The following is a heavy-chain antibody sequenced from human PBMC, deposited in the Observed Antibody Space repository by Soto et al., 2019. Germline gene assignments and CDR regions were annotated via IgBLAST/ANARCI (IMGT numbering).Heavy chain of an antibody. Sequence: SETLSLTCTVSGGSISSSSYYWGWIRQPPGKGLEWIGSIYYSGSTYYNPSLKSRVTISVDTSKNQFSLKLSSVTAADTAVYYCARHEVHYDILTVENWFDPWGQGTLVTVSS. D-gene: IGHD3-9*01. CDR3: ARHEVHYDILTVENWFDP. CDR2: IYYSGST. J-gene: IGHJ5*02. V-gene: IGHV4-39*01. CDR1: GGSISSSSYY.